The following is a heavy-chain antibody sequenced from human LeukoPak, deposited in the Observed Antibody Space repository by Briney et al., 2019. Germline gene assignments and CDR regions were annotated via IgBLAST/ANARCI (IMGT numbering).Heavy chain of an antibody. J-gene: IGHJ4*02. V-gene: IGHV3-33*06. CDR1: GFTFSSYG. CDR3: AKDMVEYGDYYYFDY. D-gene: IGHD4-17*01. CDR2: IWYDGSNK. Sequence: GGSLRLSCAASGFTFSSYGMHWVRQAPGKGLEWVAVIWYDGSNKYYADSVKGRFTISRDNSKNTLYLQMNSLRAEDTAVCYCAKDMVEYGDYYYFDYWGQGTLVTVSS.